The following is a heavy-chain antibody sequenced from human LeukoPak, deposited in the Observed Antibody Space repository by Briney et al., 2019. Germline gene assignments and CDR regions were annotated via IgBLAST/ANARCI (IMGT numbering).Heavy chain of an antibody. CDR3: ARDPYYYDSSGYPHYFDY. CDR1: GFTFSSHA. Sequence: PGGSLRLSCAASGFTFSSHAMHWVRQAPGKGLEWVAVISYDGSNKYYADSVKGRFTISRDNSKNTLYLQMNSLRAEDTAVYYCARDPYYYDSSGYPHYFDYWGQGTLVTVSS. CDR2: ISYDGSNK. J-gene: IGHJ4*02. V-gene: IGHV3-30-3*01. D-gene: IGHD3-22*01.